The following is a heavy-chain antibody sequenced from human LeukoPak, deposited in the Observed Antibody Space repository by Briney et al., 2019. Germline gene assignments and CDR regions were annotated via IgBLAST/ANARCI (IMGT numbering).Heavy chain of an antibody. D-gene: IGHD6-19*01. Sequence: GGSLRLSCAASGFTFSSYSMNWVRQAPGKGLEWVSSISSSSSYIYYADSVKGRFTISRDNSKNSLYLQMNSLRAEDTAVYYCARDAKDQSGWYGRDAFDIWGQGTMVTVSS. CDR2: ISSSSSYI. V-gene: IGHV3-21*01. CDR1: GFTFSSYS. J-gene: IGHJ3*02. CDR3: ARDAKDQSGWYGRDAFDI.